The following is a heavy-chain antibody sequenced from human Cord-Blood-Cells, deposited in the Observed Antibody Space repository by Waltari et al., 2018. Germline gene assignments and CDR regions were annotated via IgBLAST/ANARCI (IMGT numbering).Heavy chain of an antibody. J-gene: IGHJ4*02. V-gene: IGHV1-8*01. Sequence: QMVQSGAEVKKPGASVKVSCKASGYTFTSYDINWVRQATGQGLEWMGWMNPNSGNTGYAQKFQGRVTMTRNTSISTAYMELSSLRSEDTAVYYCALSPIAAAGTDYWGQGTLVTVSS. D-gene: IGHD6-13*01. CDR1: GYTFTSYD. CDR3: ALSPIAAAGTDY. CDR2: MNPNSGNT.